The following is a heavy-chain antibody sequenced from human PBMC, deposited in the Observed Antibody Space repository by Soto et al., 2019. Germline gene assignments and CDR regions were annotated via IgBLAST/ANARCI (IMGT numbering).Heavy chain of an antibody. CDR1: GYSFTSYW. CDR3: AREAPYCSGGSCYYPH. V-gene: IGHV5-51*01. CDR2: IYSGDSDT. Sequence: ESLKISCKGSGYSFTSYWIGWVRQMPGKGLEWMGIIYSGDSDTRYSPSFQGQVTISADKSISTAYLQWSSLKASDTAMYYCAREAPYCSGGSCYYPHWGQGTLVTVSS. J-gene: IGHJ1*01. D-gene: IGHD2-15*01.